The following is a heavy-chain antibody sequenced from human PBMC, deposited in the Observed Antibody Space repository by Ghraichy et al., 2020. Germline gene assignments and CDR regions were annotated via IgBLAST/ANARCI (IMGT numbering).Heavy chain of an antibody. Sequence: GGSLRLSCAASGFTFSNYAMIWVRQVPGEGLEWVSGISSSGANTYYADSVKGRFTISRDNSKNTLYLQMSGLRAEDTALYYCATRPDYDILGGYGGLDYWGQGTLVPVSS. D-gene: IGHD3-9*01. J-gene: IGHJ4*02. CDR1: GFTFSNYA. V-gene: IGHV3-23*01. CDR2: ISSSGANT. CDR3: ATRPDYDILGGYGGLDY.